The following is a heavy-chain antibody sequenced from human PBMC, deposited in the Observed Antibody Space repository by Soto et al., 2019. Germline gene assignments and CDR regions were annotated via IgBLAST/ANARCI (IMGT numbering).Heavy chain of an antibody. Sequence: QVQLQESGPGLVKPSETLSLTCTVSGGSISSYYWSWIRQPPGKGLEWIGYIYYSGSTNYNPSLKSRVTISVDTSKNQFSLKLSSVTAADTAVYYCARVDRVAATSVGSANIHYYYGMDVW. CDR1: GGSISSYY. J-gene: IGHJ6*01. D-gene: IGHD2-15*01. V-gene: IGHV4-59*01. CDR3: ARVDRVAATSVGSANIHYYYGMDV. CDR2: IYYSGST.